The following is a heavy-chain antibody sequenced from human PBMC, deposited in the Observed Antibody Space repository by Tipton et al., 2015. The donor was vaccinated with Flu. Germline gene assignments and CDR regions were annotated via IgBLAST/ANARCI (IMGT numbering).Heavy chain of an antibody. CDR1: GGSISTYY. Sequence: LRLSCTVSGGSISTYYWSWIRQPAGKGLEWIGRIYTSGSTDYNPSLKSRVTMSVDTSKNQFSLRLSSVTAADTAVYYCASGAGGPATAYDCWGQGTLVTVSS. CDR2: IYTSGST. V-gene: IGHV4-4*07. J-gene: IGHJ4*02. D-gene: IGHD4/OR15-4a*01. CDR3: ASGAGGPATAYDC.